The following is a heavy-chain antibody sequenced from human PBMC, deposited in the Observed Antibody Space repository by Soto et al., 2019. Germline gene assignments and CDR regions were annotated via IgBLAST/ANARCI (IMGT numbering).Heavy chain of an antibody. CDR3: ARVSDTAMVSWLDD. D-gene: IGHD5-18*01. Sequence: QVQLVQSGAEVKKPGSSVKVSCKASGGTFSSYAISWVRQAPGQGLEWMGGIIPIFGTANYAQKFQGRVTMTADESTSTAYMERSSLRSEDTAVYYCARVSDTAMVSWLDDWGQGTLVTVSS. CDR2: IIPIFGTA. V-gene: IGHV1-69*01. J-gene: IGHJ5*02. CDR1: GGTFSSYA.